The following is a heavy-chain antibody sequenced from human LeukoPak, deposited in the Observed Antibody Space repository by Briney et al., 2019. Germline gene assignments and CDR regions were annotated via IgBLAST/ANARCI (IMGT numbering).Heavy chain of an antibody. D-gene: IGHD5-12*01. V-gene: IGHV4-39*01. Sequence: PSETLSLTCTVSRGSISSTGYYWGWIRQSPGKGLEWIGSIYYSGSTYYKPSLKSRVTISVDTSKNQFSLRLSSVTAADTALYFCARQGYVTNCFDPWGQGALVTVSS. CDR3: ARQGYVTNCFDP. CDR1: RGSISSTGYY. CDR2: IYYSGST. J-gene: IGHJ5*02.